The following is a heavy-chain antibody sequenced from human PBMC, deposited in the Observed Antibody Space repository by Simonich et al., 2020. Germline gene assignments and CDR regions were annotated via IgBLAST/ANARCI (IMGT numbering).Heavy chain of an antibody. CDR3: ARHRLVDGTTGTTGVDYYYGMDV. D-gene: IGHD1-1*01. V-gene: IGHV4-34*01. CDR1: GGSFSGYY. CDR2: NNHGGST. J-gene: IGHJ6*02. Sequence: QLQLQQWGAGLLKPSGTRSPTSVVYGGSFSGYYWSWIRHPPGKGLGWFGENNHGGSTNYNPSRKSRVTRSLDTSKNQFSLKLGSVTAADTAVYYCARHRLVDGTTGTTGVDYYYGMDVWGQGTTVTVSS.